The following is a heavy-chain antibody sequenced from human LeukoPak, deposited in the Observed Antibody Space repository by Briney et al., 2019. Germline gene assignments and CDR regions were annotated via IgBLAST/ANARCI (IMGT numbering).Heavy chain of an antibody. D-gene: IGHD2-2*01. CDR1: GYSFTSYW. V-gene: IGHV5-51*01. CDR2: IYPGDSDT. CDR3: ARSKIVVVPAATFDY. J-gene: IGHJ4*02. Sequence: GESLKISCKGSGYSFTSYWIGWVRQTPGKGLEWMGIIYPGDSDTRYSPSFQGQVTISADKSISTAYLQWSSLKASDTAMYYCARSKIVVVPAATFDYWGQGTLVTVSS.